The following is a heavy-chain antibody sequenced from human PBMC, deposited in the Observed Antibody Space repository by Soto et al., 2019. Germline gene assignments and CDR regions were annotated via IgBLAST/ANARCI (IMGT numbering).Heavy chain of an antibody. CDR2: INAGNGNT. Sequence: GASVKVSSKASGYIFTSYVMEWVRQAPGQRLEWMGWINAGNGNTKYSQKFQGRVTITRDTSANTAYMELSSLRSEDTAVYYCARSAPPIDYWGQGTLVTVS. CDR1: GYIFTSYV. J-gene: IGHJ4*02. CDR3: ARSAPPIDY. V-gene: IGHV1-3*01.